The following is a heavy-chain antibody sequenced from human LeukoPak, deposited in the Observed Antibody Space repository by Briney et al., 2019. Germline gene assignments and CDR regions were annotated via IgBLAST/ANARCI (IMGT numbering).Heavy chain of an antibody. CDR3: ARVRGYCSSTSCYGAFDI. CDR2: INPNSGGT. CDR1: GYTFTGYY. V-gene: IGHV1-2*02. J-gene: IGHJ3*02. Sequence: ASVKVSCKASGYTFTGYYMHWVRQAPGQGLEWMGWINPNSGGTNYAQKFQGRVTMTRDTSISTAYMELSRLRSDDTAVYYCARVRGYCSSTSCYGAFDIWGQGTMVTVSS. D-gene: IGHD2-2*01.